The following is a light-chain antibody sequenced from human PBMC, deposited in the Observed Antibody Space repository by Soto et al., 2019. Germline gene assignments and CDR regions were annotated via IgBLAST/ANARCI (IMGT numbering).Light chain of an antibody. CDR1: QSLLHSNGYNY. J-gene: IGKJ1*01. V-gene: IGKV2-28*01. CDR2: LGS. Sequence: DILMTQSPLSLPFTPGEPSSISCGASQSLLHSNGYNYLDWYLQKPGQSPQLLIYLGSNRASGVPDRFSGSGSGTDFTLKISRVEAEDVGXYYCMQALQTRTFGQGTKVDIK. CDR3: MQALQTRT.